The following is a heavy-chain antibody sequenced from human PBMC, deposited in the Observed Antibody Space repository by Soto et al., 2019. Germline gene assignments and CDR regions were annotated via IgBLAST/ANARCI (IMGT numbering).Heavy chain of an antibody. CDR2: IIPIFGTA. D-gene: IGHD3-22*01. CDR3: ARVQRTDLGEYDSSGYPPPLFDY. Sequence: QVQLVQSGAEVQKPGSSVKVSCKASGDTFSSYAISWVRQAPGQGLEWMGGIIPIFGTANYAQKFQGRVTITADESTSTAYMELSSLRSEDTAVYYCARVQRTDLGEYDSSGYPPPLFDYWGQGTLVTVSS. CDR1: GDTFSSYA. V-gene: IGHV1-69*01. J-gene: IGHJ4*02.